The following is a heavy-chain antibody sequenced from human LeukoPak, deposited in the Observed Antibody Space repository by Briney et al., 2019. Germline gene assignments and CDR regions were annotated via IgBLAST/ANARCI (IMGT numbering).Heavy chain of an antibody. CDR2: ISGSGGST. V-gene: IGHV3-23*01. J-gene: IGHJ4*02. D-gene: IGHD1-26*01. CDR1: GFTFSNYD. CDR3: AKDASSGTYFDY. Sequence: GGSLRLSCAASGFTFSNYDMSWVRQAPGKGLEWVSAISGSGGSTYYADSVKGRFTMSRDNSKNTLYLQMYSLRAEDTAVYYCAKDASSGTYFDYWGLGTLVSVSS.